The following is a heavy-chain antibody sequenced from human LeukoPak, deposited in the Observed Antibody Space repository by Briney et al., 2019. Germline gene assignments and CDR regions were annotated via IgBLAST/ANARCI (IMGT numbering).Heavy chain of an antibody. CDR2: INWNGGST. CDR1: GFTFDDYG. Sequence: GGSLRLSCAASGFTFDDYGMSWVRQAPGKGLEWVSGINWNGGSTGYADSVKGRFTISRDNAKNSLYLQMNSLRAEDTALYYCAGGQDYGDYDPFDYWGQGTLVTVSS. J-gene: IGHJ4*02. V-gene: IGHV3-20*04. CDR3: AGGQDYGDYDPFDY. D-gene: IGHD4-17*01.